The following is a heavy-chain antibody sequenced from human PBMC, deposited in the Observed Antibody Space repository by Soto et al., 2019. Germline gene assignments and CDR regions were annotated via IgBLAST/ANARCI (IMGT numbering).Heavy chain of an antibody. CDR2: INPNSGGT. Sequence: ASVKVSCKASGYTFTGYYMHWVRQAPGQGLEWMGWINPNSGGTNYAQKFQGWVTMTRDTSISTAYMELSRLRSDDTAVYYCARSLSLAATADTIFDYWGQGTQVTVSS. CDR1: GYTFTGYY. CDR3: ARSLSLAATADTIFDY. D-gene: IGHD2-15*01. V-gene: IGHV1-2*04. J-gene: IGHJ4*02.